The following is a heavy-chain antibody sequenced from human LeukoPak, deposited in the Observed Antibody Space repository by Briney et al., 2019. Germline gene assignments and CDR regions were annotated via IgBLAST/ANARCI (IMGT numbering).Heavy chain of an antibody. Sequence: PGRSLRLSCAASGFTYSSYGMHWVRQAPGKGLEWVAVISYDGSNKYYADSVKGRFTISRDNSKNTLYLQMNSLRAEDTAVYYCAGHLGYYDPNYFDYWGQGTLVTVSS. D-gene: IGHD3-22*01. CDR2: ISYDGSNK. V-gene: IGHV3-30*03. CDR3: AGHLGYYDPNYFDY. J-gene: IGHJ4*02. CDR1: GFTYSSYG.